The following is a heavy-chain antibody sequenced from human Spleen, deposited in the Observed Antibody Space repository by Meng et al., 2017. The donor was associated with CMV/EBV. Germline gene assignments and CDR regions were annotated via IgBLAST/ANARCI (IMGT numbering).Heavy chain of an antibody. V-gene: IGHV3-23*03. CDR3: AKHMIPGNYFDY. Sequence: GESLKISCAASGFTFGRYAMAWVRQAPGRGLEWVSVIYSGGISSSYADSAKGRFTISRDNSKNTLYLQMNSLRAEDTAVYYCAKHMIPGNYFDYWGQGILVTVSS. CDR1: GFTFGRYA. D-gene: IGHD3-22*01. CDR2: IYSGGISS. J-gene: IGHJ4*02.